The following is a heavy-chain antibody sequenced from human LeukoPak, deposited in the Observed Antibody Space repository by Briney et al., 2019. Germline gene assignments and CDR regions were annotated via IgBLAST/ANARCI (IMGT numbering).Heavy chain of an antibody. CDR3: GRDFAWGNYQSV. Sequence: GGSLRLSCAASGFIFSDNYMSWVRQAPGKGLEWISFISRSGISNYYSDAVKGGFSISRKNDKNSMYLQMDSRRAEDTAIYYCGRDFAWGNYQSVWGQGTLVTVSS. CDR1: GFIFSDNY. V-gene: IGHV3-11*01. J-gene: IGHJ4*02. D-gene: IGHD3-16*02. CDR2: ISRSGISN.